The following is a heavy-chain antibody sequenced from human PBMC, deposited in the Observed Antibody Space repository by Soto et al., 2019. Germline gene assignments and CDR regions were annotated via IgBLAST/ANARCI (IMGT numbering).Heavy chain of an antibody. CDR1: GGSISSNSYF. Sequence: SETLSLTCNVSGGSISSNSYFWGWVRQPPGKGLEWIATIYYSGSTYHNPSLKSRVTISVDTSKNQFSLKLSSVTAADTAVYYCARLTYCCGDCYMYFDLWGHGTLVTVSS. CDR3: ARLTYCCGDCYMYFDL. CDR2: IYYSGST. J-gene: IGHJ2*01. V-gene: IGHV4-39*01. D-gene: IGHD2-21*02.